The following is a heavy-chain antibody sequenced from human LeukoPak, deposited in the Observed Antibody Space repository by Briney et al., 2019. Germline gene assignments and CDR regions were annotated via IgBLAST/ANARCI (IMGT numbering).Heavy chain of an antibody. J-gene: IGHJ4*02. V-gene: IGHV1-69*01. CDR1: GCIVSSYA. Sequence: SVMVSCKASGCIVSSYAIGGVRQAPGQWLEWMGGSIPIFGTANYAQKFQGRVTITADESTSTAYMELSSLRSEDTAVYYCARGSLVYGDYGGDYFDYWGQGTLVTVSS. CDR2: SIPIFGTA. D-gene: IGHD4-17*01. CDR3: ARGSLVYGDYGGDYFDY.